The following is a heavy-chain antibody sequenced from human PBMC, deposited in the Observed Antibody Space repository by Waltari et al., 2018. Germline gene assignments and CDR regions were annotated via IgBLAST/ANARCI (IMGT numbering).Heavy chain of an antibody. V-gene: IGHV4-39*07. D-gene: IGHD3-22*01. J-gene: IGHJ5*02. CDR1: GGSISSSSYY. CDR2: IYYSGST. Sequence: QLQLQESGPGLVKPSETLSLTCTVSGGSISSSSYYWGWIRQPPGKGLEWIGSIYYSGSTYYYPSLKSRVTISVDTSKNQFSLKLSSVTAADTAVYYCAPASHYYDSSGYYPWGQGTLVTVSS. CDR3: APASHYYDSSGYYP.